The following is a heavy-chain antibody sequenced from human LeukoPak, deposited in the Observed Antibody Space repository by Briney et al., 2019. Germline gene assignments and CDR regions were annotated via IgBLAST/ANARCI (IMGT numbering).Heavy chain of an antibody. CDR3: ARGPGLVVLEVTRFDY. CDR2: IKQDGSEK. J-gene: IGHJ4*02. V-gene: IGHV3-7*01. D-gene: IGHD2-15*01. CDR1: GFTFSSYW. Sequence: HSGGSLRLSCAASGFTFSSYWMSWVRQAPGKGLEWVANIKQDGSEKYYVDSVKGRFTISRDNAKNSLYLQMNSLRAEDTAVYYCARGPGLVVLEVTRFDYWGQGTLVTVSS.